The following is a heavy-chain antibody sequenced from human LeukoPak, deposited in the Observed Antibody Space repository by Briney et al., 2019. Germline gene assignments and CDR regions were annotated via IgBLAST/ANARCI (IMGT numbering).Heavy chain of an antibody. V-gene: IGHV1-3*01. J-gene: IGHJ5*02. D-gene: IGHD3-22*01. CDR2: INADNGYT. Sequence: ASVKVSCKASGYTFTNFAIHWGRLAPGQSLEWMGWINADNGYTKYFQKFQGRVTFTRDTSANIAYMELSSLGSEGTAVYYCARDPHYYDSSGFNWFDPWGQGTLVTVSS. CDR1: GYTFTNFA. CDR3: ARDPHYYDSSGFNWFDP.